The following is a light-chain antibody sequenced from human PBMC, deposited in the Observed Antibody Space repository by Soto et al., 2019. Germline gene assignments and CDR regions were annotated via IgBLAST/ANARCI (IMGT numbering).Light chain of an antibody. V-gene: IGKV2-28*01. Sequence: YPLSLPVTPGEPASISCRSSQSLLHSNGYNYLDWYLQKPGQSPQLLIYLGSYRASGVPDRFSGSGSGTDFTLKISRVEAEDVGVYFCMQALQTRTLGQGTKVDSK. CDR3: MQALQTRT. CDR1: QSLLHSNGYNY. J-gene: IGKJ1*01. CDR2: LGS.